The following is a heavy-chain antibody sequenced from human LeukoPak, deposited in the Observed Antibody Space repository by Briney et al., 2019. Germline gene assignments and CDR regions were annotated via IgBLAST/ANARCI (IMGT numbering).Heavy chain of an antibody. V-gene: IGHV4-59*01. CDR2: IYYSGST. Sequence: SETLSLTCAVSGGSISSYYWSWIRQPPGKGLEWIGYIYYSGSTNYNPSLKSRVTISVDTSKNQFSLKLSSVTAADTAVYYCARVGYSSSGNYYNDRGAFDYWGQGTLVTVSS. D-gene: IGHD3-10*01. CDR3: ARVGYSSSGNYYNDRGAFDY. CDR1: GGSISSYY. J-gene: IGHJ4*02.